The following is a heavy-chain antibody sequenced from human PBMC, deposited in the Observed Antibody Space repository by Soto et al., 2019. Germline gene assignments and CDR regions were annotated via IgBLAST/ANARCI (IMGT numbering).Heavy chain of an antibody. V-gene: IGHV4-31*08. Sequence: TSETLSLTCTVSGGSISSGGYYWSWIRQHPGKGLEWIGYIYYSGSTYYNPSLKSRVTISADTSKNHFSLQVTSVTAADTAVYYCTMYSTTSGWFDPWGQGTLVTVSS. J-gene: IGHJ5*02. CDR3: TMYSTTSGWFDP. CDR1: GGSISSGGYY. D-gene: IGHD6-13*01. CDR2: IYYSGST.